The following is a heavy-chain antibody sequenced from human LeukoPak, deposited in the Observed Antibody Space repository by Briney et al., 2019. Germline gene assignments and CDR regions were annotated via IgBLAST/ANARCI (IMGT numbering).Heavy chain of an antibody. D-gene: IGHD6-19*01. V-gene: IGHV4-28*01. CDR3: ARHSSSGWYDVDH. J-gene: IGHJ4*02. Sequence: SETLSLTCAVSGYSISSSNWWGWIRPTPGKGLEWIGYIYYSGSTYYNPSLKSRVTMSVDTSKNQFSLKVSSVTAVDTAVYYCARHSSSGWYDVDHWGQGTLVTVSS. CDR1: GYSISSSNW. CDR2: IYYSGST.